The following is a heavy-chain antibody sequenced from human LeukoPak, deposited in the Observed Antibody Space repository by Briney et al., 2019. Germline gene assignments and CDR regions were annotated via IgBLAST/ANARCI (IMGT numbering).Heavy chain of an antibody. Sequence: NPSETLSLTCTVSGGSFSSGSYYWSWLRQPPGKGLEWIGYIYYSGSTNYNPSLKSRVTISVDTSKNQFSLKLSSVTAADTAVYYCARERLWFVDHQWGQGTLVTVSS. CDR1: GGSFSSGSYY. CDR3: ARERLWFVDHQ. V-gene: IGHV4-61*01. J-gene: IGHJ4*02. CDR2: IYYSGST. D-gene: IGHD3-10*01.